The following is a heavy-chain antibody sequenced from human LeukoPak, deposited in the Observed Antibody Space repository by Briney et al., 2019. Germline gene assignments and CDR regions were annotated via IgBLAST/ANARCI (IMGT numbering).Heavy chain of an antibody. J-gene: IGHJ4*02. Sequence: GESLKISCKGSGYNFPSYWIGWVRQVPGKGLEWMGTIYPGDSDTKYNPSFQGQVTISADKSISTAYLQWNSLKASDTAMYYCARSLGGNEADYFDYWGQGTLVTVSS. CDR2: IYPGDSDT. V-gene: IGHV5-51*01. CDR3: ARSLGGNEADYFDY. D-gene: IGHD1-1*01. CDR1: GYNFPSYW.